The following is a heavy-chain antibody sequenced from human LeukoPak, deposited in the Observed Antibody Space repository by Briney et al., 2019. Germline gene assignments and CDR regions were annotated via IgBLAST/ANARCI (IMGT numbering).Heavy chain of an antibody. CDR2: ISAYNGNT. CDR1: GYTFTSYS. J-gene: IGHJ4*02. D-gene: IGHD5-24*01. CDR3: ARPQEEDGYNYNCAFDY. Sequence: ASVKVSCKASGYTFTSYSINWVRQAPGQGLEWMGWISAYNGNTNYAQKLQGRVTMTTDTSTSTAYMELRSLRSDDTAVYYCARPQEEDGYNYNCAFDYWGQGTLVTVSS. V-gene: IGHV1-18*01.